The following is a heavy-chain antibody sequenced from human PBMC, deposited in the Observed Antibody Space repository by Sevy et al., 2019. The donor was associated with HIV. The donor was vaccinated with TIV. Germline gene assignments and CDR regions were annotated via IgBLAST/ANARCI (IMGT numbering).Heavy chain of an antibody. CDR3: ARGNIAVADDAFDI. V-gene: IGHV4-59*13. CDR1: GGSISSYY. CDR2: IYYSGST. Sequence: SETLSLTCTVSGGSISSYYWSWIRQPPGKGLEWIGYIYYSGSTNYNPSPKSRVTISVETSKNQFSLKLSSVTAADTAVYYCARGNIAVADDAFDIWGQGTMVTVSS. J-gene: IGHJ3*02. D-gene: IGHD6-19*01.